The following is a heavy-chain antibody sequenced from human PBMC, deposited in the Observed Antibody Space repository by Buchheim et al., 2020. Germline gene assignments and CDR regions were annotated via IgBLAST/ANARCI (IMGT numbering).Heavy chain of an antibody. J-gene: IGHJ4*02. V-gene: IGHV3-23*01. CDR1: GFTFSSYD. Sequence: EVQLLESGGGLIQPGGSLRLSCAASGFTFSSYDMTWVCQTPGRGLEWVSLISGSGDATYHADSVKGRFTISRDNSKNTLYLHMSSLRAEDTAVYYCAKGTGAHAARYFDYWGQGTL. D-gene: IGHD4/OR15-4a*01. CDR3: AKGTGAHAARYFDY. CDR2: ISGSGDAT.